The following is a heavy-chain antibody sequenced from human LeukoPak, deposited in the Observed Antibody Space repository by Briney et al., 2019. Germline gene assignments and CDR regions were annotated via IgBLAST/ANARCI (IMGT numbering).Heavy chain of an antibody. CDR1: GYTFTGYY. D-gene: IGHD6-19*01. J-gene: IGHJ4*02. Sequence: ASVTVSCKASGYTFTGYYMHLVRQAPGQGLEWMGWINPNSGGTNYAQKYQGRVTMTRDTSISTASMKLSRLSSDDTAVYYCARDLAVAGTGATDYSWGPGTPVTVSS. V-gene: IGHV1-2*02. CDR3: ARDLAVAGTGATDYS. CDR2: INPNSGGT.